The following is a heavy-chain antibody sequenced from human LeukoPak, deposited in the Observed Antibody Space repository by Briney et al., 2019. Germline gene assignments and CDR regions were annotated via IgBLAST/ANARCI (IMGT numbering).Heavy chain of an antibody. J-gene: IGHJ6*02. Sequence: GGSLRLSCAASGFTFSSYGMHWVRQAPGKGLEWVAVIWYDGSNKYYADSVKGRFTISRDNSKNTLYLQMNSLRAEDTAVYYCARMSSIAAAGRGIPGYGMDVWGQGTTVTVSS. CDR1: GFTFSSYG. V-gene: IGHV3-33*01. CDR2: IWYDGSNK. CDR3: ARMSSIAAAGRGIPGYGMDV. D-gene: IGHD6-13*01.